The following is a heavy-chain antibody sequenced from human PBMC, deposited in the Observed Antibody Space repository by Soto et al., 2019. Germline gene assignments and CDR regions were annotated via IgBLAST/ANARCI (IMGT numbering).Heavy chain of an antibody. CDR1: GGTFDAYT. D-gene: IGHD1-1*01. Sequence: QVQLVQSGAEVRKPGSSVRVSCKASGGTFDAYTITWVRQAPGQGLEWMGGIIPLFGTANYAQKFQGRVTITADESTTTVHMELSTLKSEDTAVYFCARLGTEAMDVWGQGTTVTISS. CDR3: ARLGTEAMDV. V-gene: IGHV1-69*01. J-gene: IGHJ6*02. CDR2: IIPLFGTA.